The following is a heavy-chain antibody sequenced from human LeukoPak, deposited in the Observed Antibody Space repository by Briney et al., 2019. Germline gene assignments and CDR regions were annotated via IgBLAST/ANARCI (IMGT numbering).Heavy chain of an antibody. CDR1: GGTFSSYA. CDR3: ARAGYSSGWYGY. J-gene: IGHJ4*02. CDR2: IIPIFGTA. D-gene: IGHD6-19*01. Sequence: SVTVTCKASGGTFSSYAISWVRQAPGQGLEWMGRIIPIFGTANYAQKFQGRVTITADKSTSTAYMELSSLRSEDTAVYYCARAGYSSGWYGYWGQGTLVTVSS. V-gene: IGHV1-69*06.